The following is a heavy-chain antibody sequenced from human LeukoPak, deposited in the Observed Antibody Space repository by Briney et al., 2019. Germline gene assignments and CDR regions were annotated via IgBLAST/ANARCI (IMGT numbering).Heavy chain of an antibody. CDR2: IWYDGSNK. J-gene: IGHJ4*02. D-gene: IGHD3-10*01. Sequence: PGGSLRPSCAASGFTFSSYGMHWVRQAPGKGLEWVAVIWYDGSNKYYADSVKGRFTISRDNSKNTLYLQVNSLRAEDTAVYYCARDPFPHYYGSGSYVGHWGQGTLVTVSS. CDR3: ARDPFPHYYGSGSYVGH. V-gene: IGHV3-33*01. CDR1: GFTFSSYG.